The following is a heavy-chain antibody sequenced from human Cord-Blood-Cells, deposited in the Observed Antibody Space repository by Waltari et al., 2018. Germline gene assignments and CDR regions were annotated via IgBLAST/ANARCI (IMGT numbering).Heavy chain of an antibody. CDR1: GGSISSGSYY. J-gene: IGHJ4*02. CDR3: ARMCSSTIHYYFDY. V-gene: IGHV4-61*09. D-gene: IGHD2-2*01. CDR2: IYTSGDT. Sequence: QVQLQESGPGLVKPSQTLSLTCTVSGGSISSGSYYWSWIRQPAGKGLEWIGYIYTSGDTNYNPSLKSRVTISVDTSKNQFSLKLSSVTAADTAVYYCARMCSSTIHYYFDYWGQGTLVTVSS.